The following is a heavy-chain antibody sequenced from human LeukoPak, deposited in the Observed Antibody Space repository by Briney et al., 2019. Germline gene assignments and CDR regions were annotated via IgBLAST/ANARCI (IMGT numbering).Heavy chain of an antibody. Sequence: SETLSLTCAVYGGSFSGYYWSWIRQPPGKGLEWIGEINHSGSTNYNPSLKSRVTISVDTSKNQFSLKLSSVTAADTAVYYCARRSGVVVGHSYYFDYWGQGTLATVSS. D-gene: IGHD2-2*01. CDR2: INHSGST. CDR3: ARRSGVVVGHSYYFDY. CDR1: GGSFSGYY. V-gene: IGHV4-34*01. J-gene: IGHJ4*02.